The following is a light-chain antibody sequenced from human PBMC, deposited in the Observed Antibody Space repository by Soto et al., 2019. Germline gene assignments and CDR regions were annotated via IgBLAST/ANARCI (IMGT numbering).Light chain of an antibody. CDR1: QSISSY. V-gene: IGKV1-39*01. CDR3: QQSYRTPQWT. J-gene: IGKJ1*01. CDR2: AAS. Sequence: DIQMTQSPSSLSASVGDRVTITCRASQSISSYLNWYQQKPGKAPKLLIYAASSLQSGVPSRFSGSGSGTDFTLTISSLQPEAFATYSCQQSYRTPQWTLGQGTKVDIK.